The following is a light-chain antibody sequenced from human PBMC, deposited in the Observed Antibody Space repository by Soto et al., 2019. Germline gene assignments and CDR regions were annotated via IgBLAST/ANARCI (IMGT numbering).Light chain of an antibody. CDR3: QQYNSFPT. CDR2: KAS. CDR1: QSISSW. Sequence: DIQMAESPSTLSASVGDRVTITCRASQSISSWLAWYQQKPGKATKLLIYKASSLESGVPSRFSGSGTGTEFTLTISSLQPDDFATYYCQQYNSFPTFGQGTKVEIK. V-gene: IGKV1-5*03. J-gene: IGKJ1*01.